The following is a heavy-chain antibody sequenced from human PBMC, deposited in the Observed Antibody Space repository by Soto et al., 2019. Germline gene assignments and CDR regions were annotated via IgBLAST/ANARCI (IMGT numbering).Heavy chain of an antibody. CDR1: GGSISSGDCY. CDR3: ERTLGVGRWFDP. D-gene: IGHD3-3*01. CDR2: IFYSGST. Sequence: SETLSLTCTVSGGSISSGDCYWSWIRQHPGKGLEWIGYIFYSGSTNYNPSLKSRVTMSVDTSKNQFSLRLSSVTAADTAVYYCERTLGVGRWFDPWGQGTLVTVSS. V-gene: IGHV4-31*03. J-gene: IGHJ5*02.